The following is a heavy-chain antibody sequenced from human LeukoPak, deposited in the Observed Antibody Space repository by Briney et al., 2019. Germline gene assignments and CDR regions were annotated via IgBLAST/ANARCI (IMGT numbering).Heavy chain of an antibody. J-gene: IGHJ4*02. CDR3: ARSPHILTGENFDY. D-gene: IGHD3-9*01. V-gene: IGHV1-2*02. CDR1: GYTFTGYY. CDR2: INPNHGDT. Sequence: ASVKVSCKAFGYTFTGYYMHWVRQAPGQGLEWMGWINPNHGDTNYAQKFQDRVSMTRDTSITTAYMHLSRLRSDDTALYYCARSPHILTGENFDYWGQGTLLTVSS.